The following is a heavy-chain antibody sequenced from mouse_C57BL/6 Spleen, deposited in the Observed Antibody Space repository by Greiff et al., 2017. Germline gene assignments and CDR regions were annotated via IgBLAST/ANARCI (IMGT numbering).Heavy chain of an antibody. CDR3: ARFRKLGYYFDY. Sequence: EVNLVESGGGLVQPGGSLSLSCAASGFTFTDYYMSWVRQPPGKALEWLGFIRNKANGYSTEYSASVKGRFTISRDNSQSILYLQMTALRAEDSATYCCARFRKLGYYFDYWGQGTTLTVSS. J-gene: IGHJ2*01. CDR1: GFTFTDYY. CDR2: IRNKANGYST. D-gene: IGHD3-3*01. V-gene: IGHV7-3*01.